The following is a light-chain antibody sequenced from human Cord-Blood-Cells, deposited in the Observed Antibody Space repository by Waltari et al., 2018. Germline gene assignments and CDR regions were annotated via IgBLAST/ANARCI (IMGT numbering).Light chain of an antibody. CDR2: EVS. CDR1: SSDVGGYNY. CDR3: CSYAGSYTLV. Sequence: QSALTQPRSVSGSPGPSVNISCTGTSSDVGGYNYVSWYQQHPGKAPKLMIYEVSKRPSGVPDRFSGSKYGNTASLTISGLQAEDEADYYCCSYAGSYTLVFGGGTKLTVL. J-gene: IGLJ2*01. V-gene: IGLV2-11*01.